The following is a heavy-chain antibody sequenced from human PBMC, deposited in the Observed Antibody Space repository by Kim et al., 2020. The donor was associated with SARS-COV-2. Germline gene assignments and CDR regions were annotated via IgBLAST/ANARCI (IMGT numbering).Heavy chain of an antibody. CDR3: ARGGGYSGYDHIDY. D-gene: IGHD5-12*01. CDR2: IYYSGST. Sequence: SETLSLTCTVSGGSISSGDYYWSWIRQPPGKGLEWIGYIYYSGSTYYNPSLKSRVTISVDTSKNQFSLKLSSVTAADTAVYYCARGGGYSGYDHIDYWGQGTLVTVSS. J-gene: IGHJ4*02. CDR1: GGSISSGDYY. V-gene: IGHV4-30-4*01.